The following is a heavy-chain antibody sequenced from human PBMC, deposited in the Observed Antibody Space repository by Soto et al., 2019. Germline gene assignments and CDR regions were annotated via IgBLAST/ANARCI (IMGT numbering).Heavy chain of an antibody. Sequence: SETLSLTCAVSGGSISSGGYSWSWIRQPPGKGLEWIGYIYHSGSTYYNPSLKSRVTISIDTSKNQFSLKLSSVTAADTAVYYCAAALSGTGAFDFWGQGTMVTVSS. D-gene: IGHD6-13*01. V-gene: IGHV4-30-2*01. CDR2: IYHSGST. CDR1: GGSISSGGYS. CDR3: AAALSGTGAFDF. J-gene: IGHJ3*01.